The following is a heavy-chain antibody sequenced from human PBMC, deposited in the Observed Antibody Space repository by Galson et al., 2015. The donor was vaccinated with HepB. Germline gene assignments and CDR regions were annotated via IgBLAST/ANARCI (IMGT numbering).Heavy chain of an antibody. D-gene: IGHD1-26*01. CDR3: ARDREWELLFDY. J-gene: IGHJ4*02. CDR1: GYGFSMYD. V-gene: IGHV1-18*01. CDR2: ISTYDRKT. Sequence: SVKVSCKASGYGFSMYDISWVRQAPGQGLEWMGWISTYDRKTNYAQRFQGGVTMTTDTSTRTAFMELRNLRSDDTAVYYCARDREWELLFDYWGQGTLVTVSS.